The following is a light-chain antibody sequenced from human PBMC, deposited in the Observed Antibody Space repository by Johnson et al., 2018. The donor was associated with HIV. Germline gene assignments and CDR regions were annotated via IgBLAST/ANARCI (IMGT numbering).Light chain of an antibody. CDR3: GTWDSSLREV. J-gene: IGLJ1*01. CDR2: ENN. CDR1: RSNIGNNY. V-gene: IGLV1-51*02. Sequence: VLTQPPSVSAAPGQKVTISCSGSRSNIGNNYVSWYQQLPGTAPKLLIYENNKRPSGIPDRFSGSKSGTSATLGITGLQTGDEADYYCGTWDSSLREVFGTGTKVTVL.